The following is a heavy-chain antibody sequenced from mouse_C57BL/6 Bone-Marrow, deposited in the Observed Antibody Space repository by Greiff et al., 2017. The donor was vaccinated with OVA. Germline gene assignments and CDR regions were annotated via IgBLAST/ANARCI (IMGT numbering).Heavy chain of an antibody. V-gene: IGHV1-15*01. J-gene: IGHJ2*01. CDR1: GYTFTDYE. D-gene: IGHD3-2*02. Sequence: QVQLQQSGAELVRPGASVTLSCKASGYTFTDYEMHWVKQTPVHGLEWIGAIDPETGGTAYNQKFKGKAILPADKSSTTAYMELRSLTSEDSAVYYCTSKGQRRRTVDYWGQGTTLTVSS. CDR2: IDPETGGT. CDR3: TSKGQRRRTVDY.